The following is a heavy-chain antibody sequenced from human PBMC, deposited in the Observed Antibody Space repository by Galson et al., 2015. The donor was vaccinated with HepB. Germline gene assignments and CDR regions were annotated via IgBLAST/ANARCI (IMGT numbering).Heavy chain of an antibody. J-gene: IGHJ4*02. CDR3: TSWGDLSGYNSL. Sequence: SLRLSCAASGFTFSGSAMPWVRQASGRGLEWVGRIGSKANGYATAYAAPVKGRFTIPRDDSKNTAYMQMNSLKTEDTAVYYCTSWGDLSGYNSLWGQGTLVTVSS. D-gene: IGHD1-1*01. V-gene: IGHV3-73*01. CDR2: IGSKANGYAT. CDR1: GFTFSGSA.